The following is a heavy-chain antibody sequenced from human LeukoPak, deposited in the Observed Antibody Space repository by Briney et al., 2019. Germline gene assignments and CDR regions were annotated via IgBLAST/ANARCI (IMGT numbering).Heavy chain of an antibody. D-gene: IGHD3-10*01. CDR2: ISDSGST. CDR3: ARHATGSYSVPWLDP. Sequence: SETLSLTCTVSGGAISSHYWSWIRQPPGKGLEWIGYISDSGSTIYNPSLKSRVPILGDTSKNQFSLKLSSVTAADTAVYYCARHATGSYSVPWLDPWGQGTLVTVSS. V-gene: IGHV4-59*08. J-gene: IGHJ5*02. CDR1: GGAISSHY.